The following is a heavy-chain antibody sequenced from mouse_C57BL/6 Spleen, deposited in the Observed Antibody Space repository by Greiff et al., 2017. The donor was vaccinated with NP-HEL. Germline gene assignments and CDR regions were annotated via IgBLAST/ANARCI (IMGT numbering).Heavy chain of an antibody. V-gene: IGHV1-64*01. CDR3: ARESSYGFDY. J-gene: IGHJ2*01. CDR2: IHPNSGST. D-gene: IGHD1-1*01. CDR1: GYTFTSYW. Sequence: VKLQESGAELVKPGASVKLSCKASGYTFTSYWMHWVKQRPGQGLEWIGMIHPNSGSTNYNEKFKSKATLTVDKSSSTAYMQLSSLTSEDSAVYYCARESSYGFDYWGQGTTLTVSS.